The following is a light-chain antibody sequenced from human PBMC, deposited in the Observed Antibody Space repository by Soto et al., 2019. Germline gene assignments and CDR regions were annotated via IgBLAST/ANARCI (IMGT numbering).Light chain of an antibody. CDR1: QSIGGNF. CDR2: GAS. CDR3: QQYGGSPRT. V-gene: IGKV3-20*01. J-gene: IGKJ1*01. Sequence: EIVLTQSPGTLSLSPGEGATLSCRASQSIGGNFLAWYQQRRGQAPRLLIHGASNRATGIPDRFSGSGSGTDFTLTITRREPEDFAVYYCQQYGGSPRTFGQGTKVDIK.